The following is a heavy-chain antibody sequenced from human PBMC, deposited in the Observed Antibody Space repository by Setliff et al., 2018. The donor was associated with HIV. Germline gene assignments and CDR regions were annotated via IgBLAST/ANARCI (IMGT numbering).Heavy chain of an antibody. CDR3: AKDGEGYDILTGLGY. CDR1: GFTFFSYA. V-gene: IGHV3-23*01. J-gene: IGHJ4*02. Sequence: LGGSLRLSCGASGFTFFSYAMTWVRQAPGKGLEWVSGISGIGGRTYYADSVKGRFTISRDKSKNTLYLQMNSLRAEDTAVYYCAKDGEGYDILTGLGYWGQGTLVTVSS. CDR2: ISGIGGRT. D-gene: IGHD3-9*01.